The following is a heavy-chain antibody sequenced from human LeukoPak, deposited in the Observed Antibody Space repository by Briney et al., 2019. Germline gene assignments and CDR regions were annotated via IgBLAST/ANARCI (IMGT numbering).Heavy chain of an antibody. Sequence: QAGGSLRLSCAASGFTFSSYAMHWVRQAPGKGLEWVAVISYDGSNKYYADSVKGRFTISRDNSKNTLYLQMNSLRAEDTAVYYCARETSYCSGGSCYGSFDPWGQGTLVTVSP. CDR2: ISYDGSNK. D-gene: IGHD2-15*01. CDR3: ARETSYCSGGSCYGSFDP. J-gene: IGHJ5*02. V-gene: IGHV3-30-3*01. CDR1: GFTFSSYA.